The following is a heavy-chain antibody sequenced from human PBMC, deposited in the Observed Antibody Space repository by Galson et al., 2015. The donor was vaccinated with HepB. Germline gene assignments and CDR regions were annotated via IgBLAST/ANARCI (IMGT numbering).Heavy chain of an antibody. V-gene: IGHV3-7*03. J-gene: IGHJ4*02. CDR1: GFTFSSYW. D-gene: IGHD6-13*01. CDR2: IKQDGSEK. CDR3: TGSSSSWDGFDY. Sequence: SLRLSCAASGFTFSSYWMSWVRQAPGKGLEWVANIKQDGSEKYYVDSVKGRFTISRDNAKNSLYLQMNSLRAEDTAVYYCTGSSSSWDGFDYWGQGTLVTVSS.